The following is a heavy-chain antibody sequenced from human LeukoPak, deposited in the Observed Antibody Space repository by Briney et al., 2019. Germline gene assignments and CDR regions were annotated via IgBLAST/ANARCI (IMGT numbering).Heavy chain of an antibody. J-gene: IGHJ5*02. CDR1: GFTFSSYS. Sequence: GGSLRLSCAASGFTFSSYSMNWVRQAPGKGLEWVSSISSSSSYIYYADSVKGRFTISRDNAKNSLYLQMNSLRAEDTAVYYCARDGSTYYYGSGSSKFDPWGQGTLVTVSS. D-gene: IGHD3-10*01. CDR2: ISSSSSYI. V-gene: IGHV3-21*01. CDR3: ARDGSTYYYGSGSSKFDP.